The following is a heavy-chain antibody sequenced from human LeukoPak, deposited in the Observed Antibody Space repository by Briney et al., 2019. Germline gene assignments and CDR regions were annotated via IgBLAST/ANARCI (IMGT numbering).Heavy chain of an antibody. CDR3: ANEGPSFDY. Sequence: GGSLRLSCAASGFTFSSYAMSWVSQAPGKGLEWVSVISGSGDSTHYSDSVKGRFTISRDNSKNTVYLQMNSLRAEDTAVYYCANEGPSFDYWGQGTLVTVSS. CDR2: ISGSGDST. V-gene: IGHV3-23*01. CDR1: GFTFSSYA. J-gene: IGHJ4*02.